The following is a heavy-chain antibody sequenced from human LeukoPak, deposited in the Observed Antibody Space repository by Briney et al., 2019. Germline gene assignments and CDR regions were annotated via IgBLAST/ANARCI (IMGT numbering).Heavy chain of an antibody. Sequence: SGPTLVKPTQTLTLTCSFSGFSLSTSAVAVGWIRQPPVKALEWLALIYWNDDKRYRPSLQSRLTLTKDTSKNQVVLTMTNMDPVDTATYYCARSLWFGDLSHFDYWGQGTVVTVSS. V-gene: IGHV2-5*01. CDR3: ARSLWFGDLSHFDY. CDR2: IYWNDDK. D-gene: IGHD3-10*01. CDR1: GFSLSTSAVA. J-gene: IGHJ4*02.